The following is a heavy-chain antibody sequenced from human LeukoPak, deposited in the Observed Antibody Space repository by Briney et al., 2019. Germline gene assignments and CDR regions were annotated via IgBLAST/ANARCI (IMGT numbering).Heavy chain of an antibody. CDR2: ISEKGGST. CDR1: GISLSNYA. CDR3: AKRGVVIRGILVIGYHQEAYHYDF. Sequence: GGSLRLSCVVSGISLSNYAMTWVRQAPGKGLEWVSYISEKGGSTTYADSVNGRSTISRDTSLNTLYLQMNNLRAEDTAVYFCAKRGVVIRGILVIGYHQEAYHYDFWGQGVLVTVSS. J-gene: IGHJ4*02. D-gene: IGHD3-10*01. V-gene: IGHV3-23*01.